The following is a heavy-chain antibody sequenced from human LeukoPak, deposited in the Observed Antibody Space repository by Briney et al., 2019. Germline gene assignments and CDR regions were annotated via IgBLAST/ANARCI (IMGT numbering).Heavy chain of an antibody. D-gene: IGHD3-3*01. Sequence: GESLKISCKGSGYSFTSYWIGWVRQMPGKGLEWMGIIYPGDSDTRYSPSFQGQVTISADKSISTAYLQWSSLKASDTAMYYCARRNHYDFWSGYYNHYYGMDVWGQGTTVTVSS. J-gene: IGHJ6*02. V-gene: IGHV5-51*01. CDR3: ARRNHYDFWSGYYNHYYGMDV. CDR1: GYSFTSYW. CDR2: IYPGDSDT.